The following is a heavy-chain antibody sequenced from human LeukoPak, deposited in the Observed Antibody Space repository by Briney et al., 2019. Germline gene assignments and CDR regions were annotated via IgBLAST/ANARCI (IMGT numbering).Heavy chain of an antibody. J-gene: IGHJ3*02. V-gene: IGHV3-33*01. CDR2: IWYDGSKK. CDR1: GFPFSSCA. CDR3: VRDGRPTLGAFDI. D-gene: IGHD3/OR15-3a*01. Sequence: GRSLRLSCAASGFPFSSCAIHWVRQAPGKGLEWVAVIWYDGSKKYYADSVRGRLDISRDNSKNTLYLQMNSLRAEDTAVYYCVRDGRPTLGAFDIWGQGTMVTVSS.